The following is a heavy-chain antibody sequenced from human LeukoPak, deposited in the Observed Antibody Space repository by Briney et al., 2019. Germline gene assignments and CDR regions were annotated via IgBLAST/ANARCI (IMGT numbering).Heavy chain of an antibody. Sequence: SETLSLTCTVSGGSFNTYYWSWIRQPPGKGLERLGYIYYSVGTNYNPSLKGRVTISVDTSKNQFSLKLSSVTAADTAVYYCARVITVRGVIFDYWGQGTLVTVSS. CDR3: ARVITVRGVIFDY. V-gene: IGHV4-59*01. CDR1: GGSFNTYY. CDR2: IYYSVGT. D-gene: IGHD3-16*01. J-gene: IGHJ4*02.